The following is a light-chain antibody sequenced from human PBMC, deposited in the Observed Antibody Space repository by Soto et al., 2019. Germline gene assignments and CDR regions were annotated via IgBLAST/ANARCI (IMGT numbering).Light chain of an antibody. CDR3: QQYNDWWT. CDR2: GAS. V-gene: IGKV3-15*01. CDR1: QSVRCS. J-gene: IGKJ1*01. Sequence: EIVMTQSPSTLSLSPGERATLSCRASQSVRCSLAWYQQKPGQAPRLLIYGASTMATGFPARFSGSGSGTEFTLTISSLQSEDFAVYYCQQYNDWWTFGQGSKVDNK.